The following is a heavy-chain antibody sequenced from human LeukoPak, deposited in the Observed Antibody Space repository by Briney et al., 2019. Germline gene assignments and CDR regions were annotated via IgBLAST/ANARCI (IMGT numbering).Heavy chain of an antibody. J-gene: IGHJ4*02. CDR3: AREPYSSGWYFSYYFDY. Sequence: GGSLRLSCVGSGFTFSNNAMNWVRQAPGKGLEWVAVISYDGSNKYYADSVKGRFTISRDNSKNTLYLQMNSLRAEDTAVYYCAREPYSSGWYFSYYFDYWGQGTLVTVSP. D-gene: IGHD6-19*01. CDR2: ISYDGSNK. CDR1: GFTFSNNA. V-gene: IGHV3-30-3*01.